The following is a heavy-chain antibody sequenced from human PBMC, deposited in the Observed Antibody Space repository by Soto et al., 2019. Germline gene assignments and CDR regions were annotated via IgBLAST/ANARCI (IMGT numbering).Heavy chain of an antibody. CDR1: GFTFSSYW. CDR2: INSDGSST. CDR3: GRGGSYSGLNTWFDP. V-gene: IGHV3-74*02. D-gene: IGHD1-26*01. J-gene: IGHJ5*02. Sequence: EVQLVESGGGLVQPGGSLRLSCAASGFTFSSYWMHWVRQAAGKGLVWVSRINSDGSSTSYADSVKGRFTISRDNAKNTLYLQMNSLRAEDTAVYYCGRGGSYSGLNTWFDPWGQGTLVTVSS.